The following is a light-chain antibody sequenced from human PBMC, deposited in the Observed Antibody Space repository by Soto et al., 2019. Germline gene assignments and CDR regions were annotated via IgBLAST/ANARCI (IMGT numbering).Light chain of an antibody. CDR2: GPS. Sequence: EIVITQSPATLSLSPGEGATLSCRASQGIGNTLAWYQQKPGQTPRLLIYGPSSRAAGIPDRFSGSGSGTDFTLTISRLEPEDFAVYYCHQYGSSPQTFGQGTKV. CDR3: HQYGSSPQT. J-gene: IGKJ1*01. V-gene: IGKV3-20*01. CDR1: QGIGNT.